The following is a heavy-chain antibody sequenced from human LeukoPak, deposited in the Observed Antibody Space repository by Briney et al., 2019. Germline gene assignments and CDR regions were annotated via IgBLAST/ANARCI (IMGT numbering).Heavy chain of an antibody. V-gene: IGHV1-46*01. D-gene: IGHD5-24*01. J-gene: IGHJ4*02. CDR3: ARVAIDGPPY. Sequence: ASVKVSCKASGYTFTSYYMHWVRHAPGQGPEWVVIINPRGCSTSYAHKIQGIVTMTRNTSTSTIYMEPSSRSSEAAAVNDCARVAIDGPPYWGQGTLVTVS. CDR1: GYTFTSYY. CDR2: INPRGCST.